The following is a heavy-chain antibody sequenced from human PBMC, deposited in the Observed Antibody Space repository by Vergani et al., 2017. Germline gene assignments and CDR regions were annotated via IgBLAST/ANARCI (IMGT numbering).Heavy chain of an antibody. Sequence: EVQLVESGGGLVKPGGSLRLSCAASGFIFSNSWMSWVRQAPGKGLEWVGRIKSKTDGGTTDYAEPVKGRFTISRDDSKNTLYVRMNSLKTEDTAVYYCSTELTAAGMSGYDGDYYYYGMDVWGQGTTVTVSS. CDR3: STELTAAGMSGYDGDYYYYGMDV. CDR2: IKSKTDGGTT. CDR1: GFIFSNSW. J-gene: IGHJ6*02. V-gene: IGHV3-15*01. D-gene: IGHD5-12*01.